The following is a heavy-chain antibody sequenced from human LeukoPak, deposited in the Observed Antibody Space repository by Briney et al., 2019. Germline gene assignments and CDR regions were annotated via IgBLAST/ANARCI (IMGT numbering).Heavy chain of an antibody. Sequence: SETLSLTCTVSGGSISSYYWSWIRQPPGKGLEWIGYIYYSGSTNYNPSLKSRVTISVDTSKNQFSLKLSSVTAADTAVYYCAHPTEYSSSWYGNWFDPWGQGTLVTVSS. D-gene: IGHD6-13*01. CDR3: AHPTEYSSSWYGNWFDP. J-gene: IGHJ5*02. CDR1: GGSISSYY. V-gene: IGHV4-59*01. CDR2: IYYSGST.